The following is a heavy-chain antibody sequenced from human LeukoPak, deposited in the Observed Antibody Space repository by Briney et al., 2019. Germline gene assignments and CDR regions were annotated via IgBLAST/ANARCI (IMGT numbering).Heavy chain of an antibody. Sequence: SSETLSLTCTVSGGSMNNYYWNWIRQPPGKGLEWVGFMYYSGSSLYNPSLKSRVTISVDTSKNQFSLKLTSLTAADTAVYYCARYTAMVAFHAHGFDIWGKGTMVTVS. CDR2: MYYSGSS. J-gene: IGHJ3*02. V-gene: IGHV4-59*01. CDR3: ARYTAMVAFHAHGFDI. D-gene: IGHD5-18*01. CDR1: GGSMNNYY.